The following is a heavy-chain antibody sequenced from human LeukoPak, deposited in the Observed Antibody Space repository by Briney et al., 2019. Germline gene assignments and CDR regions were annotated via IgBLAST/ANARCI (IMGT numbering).Heavy chain of an antibody. CDR2: IYYSGST. D-gene: IGHD3-22*01. V-gene: IGHV4-59*08. CDR1: GGSISSYY. CDR3: ARLGYYYDSSGYYPDAFDI. Sequence: PSETLSLTCTVSGGSISSYYWSWIRQPPGKGLEWIGYIYYSGSTNYNPSLKGRVTISVDTSKNQFSLKLSSVTAADTAVYCCARLGYYYDSSGYYPDAFDIWGQGTMVTVSS. J-gene: IGHJ3*02.